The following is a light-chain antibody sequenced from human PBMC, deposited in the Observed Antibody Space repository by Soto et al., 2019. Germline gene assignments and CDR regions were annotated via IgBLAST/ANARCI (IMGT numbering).Light chain of an antibody. CDR2: EVS. CDR3: SSYTSSRKLV. J-gene: IGLJ2*01. V-gene: IGLV2-14*01. CDR1: SSDVGGYNY. Sequence: QSALTQPASVSGSPGQSITISCTGTSSDVGGYNYVSWYQQHPGKAPKLMLYEVSNRPSGVSNRFSGSKSGNTASLTISGLQTQDEAYYYCSSYTSSRKLVFGGGTKLTVL.